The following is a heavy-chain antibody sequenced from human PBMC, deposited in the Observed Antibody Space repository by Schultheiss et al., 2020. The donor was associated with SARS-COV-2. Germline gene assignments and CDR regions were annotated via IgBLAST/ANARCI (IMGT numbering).Heavy chain of an antibody. J-gene: IGHJ4*02. V-gene: IGHV3-73*01. Sequence: GGSLRLSCAASGFTFSGSAMHWVRQASGKGLEWVGRIRSKANSYATAYAASVKGRFTISRDNAKNTLYLQMNSLRAEDTAVYYCAKDQGAVAGDYWGQGTLVTVSS. CDR3: AKDQGAVAGDY. CDR1: GFTFSGSA. D-gene: IGHD6-19*01. CDR2: IRSKANSYAT.